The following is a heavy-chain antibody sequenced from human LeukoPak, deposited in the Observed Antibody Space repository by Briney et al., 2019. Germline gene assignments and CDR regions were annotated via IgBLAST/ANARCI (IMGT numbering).Heavy chain of an antibody. CDR3: ARLRLGYCSSTSCSPRWFDP. CDR2: INHSGST. D-gene: IGHD2-2*01. V-gene: IGHV4-34*01. J-gene: IGHJ5*02. Sequence: SETLSLTCAVYGGSFSGYYWSWIRQPPGKGLEWIGEINHSGSTNYNPSLKSRVTISLDTSKNQFSLKLSSVTAADTAVYYCARLRLGYCSSTSCSPRWFDPWGQGTLVTVSS. CDR1: GGSFSGYY.